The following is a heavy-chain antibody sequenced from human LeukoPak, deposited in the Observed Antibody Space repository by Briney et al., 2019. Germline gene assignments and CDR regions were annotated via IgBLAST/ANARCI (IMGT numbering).Heavy chain of an antibody. CDR1: GGTFSSYA. V-gene: IGHV1-69*01. J-gene: IGHJ4*02. D-gene: IGHD2-2*01. Sequence: SVKVSCKASGGTFSSYAISWVRQAPGQGLGWMGGIIPIFGTANYAQKFQGRVTITADESTSTAYMELSSLRSEDTAVYYCARGRAGQLLFDYWGQRTLVTVSS. CDR2: IIPIFGTA. CDR3: ARGRAGQLLFDY.